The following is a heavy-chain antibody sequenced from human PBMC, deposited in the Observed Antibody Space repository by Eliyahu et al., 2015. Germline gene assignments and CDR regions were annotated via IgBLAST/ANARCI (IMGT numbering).Heavy chain of an antibody. V-gene: IGHV3-21*01. D-gene: IGHD3-3*01. CDR2: ITSSGNYI. J-gene: IGHJ3*02. CDR1: GFXFXSYX. CDR3: ASPAGGIGEWAFNI. Sequence: EVQLVESGGGLVKPGGSLRLXCAAXGFXFXSYXMNWVRQAPGKGLEWVSSITSSGNYIYNADSVRGRFTISRDNAKNSLYLQMNSLRAEDTAVYYCASPAGGIGEWAFNIWGQGTMVTVSS.